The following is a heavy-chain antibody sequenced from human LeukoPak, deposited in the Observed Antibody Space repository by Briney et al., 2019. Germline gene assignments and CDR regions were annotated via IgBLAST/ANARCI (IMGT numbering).Heavy chain of an antibody. D-gene: IGHD7-27*01. CDR2: MKSNNGHT. J-gene: IGHJ4*02. Sequence: GASATVSCTASGYTFTSFDFNWVRQATGQGLEWMGWMKSNNGHTGYAQKFQGRVTMTRDTSISTAYMELSSLTFEDTAVYYCARGPPNWGMVGYWGQGTLVTVSP. CDR1: GYTFTSFD. CDR3: ARGPPNWGMVGY. V-gene: IGHV1-8*01.